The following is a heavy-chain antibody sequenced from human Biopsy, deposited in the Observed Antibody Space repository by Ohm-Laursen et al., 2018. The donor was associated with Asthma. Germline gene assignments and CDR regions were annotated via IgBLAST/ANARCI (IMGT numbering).Heavy chain of an antibody. V-gene: IGHV1-69*13. CDR1: GGTFSSYA. CDR3: ARDPHNSYLASLRTKFNYYYYGMDV. D-gene: IGHD1-7*01. J-gene: IGHJ6*02. CDR2: IIPFFGTA. Sequence: SVKVSCKASGGTFSSYAISWVRQPPGQGLEWMGGIIPFFGTANYAQKFQGRVTITADESTSTAYMELSSLRSEDTAVYYCARDPHNSYLASLRTKFNYYYYGMDVWGQGTTVTVSS.